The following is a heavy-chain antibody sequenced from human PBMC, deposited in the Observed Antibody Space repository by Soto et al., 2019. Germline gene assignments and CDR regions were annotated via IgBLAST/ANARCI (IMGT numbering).Heavy chain of an antibody. V-gene: IGHV1-18*01. J-gene: IGHJ4*02. Sequence: QVHLVQSGAEVKKPGASVKVSCKGSGYACTTYGITWVRQAPGQGLEWMGWISAHNGNTNYAQKLQGRVNVTRDTSTSTAYMDLRSLRSNDTAVYYCARGRYWDYWGQGAMVTVSS. D-gene: IGHD2-8*02. CDR2: ISAHNGNT. CDR1: GYACTTYG. CDR3: ARGRYWDY.